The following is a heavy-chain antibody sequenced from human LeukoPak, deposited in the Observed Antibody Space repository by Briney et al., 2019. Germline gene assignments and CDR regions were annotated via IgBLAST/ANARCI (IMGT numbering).Heavy chain of an antibody. CDR3: AREGPVVIPTTPSSSYYYYMDV. J-gene: IGHJ6*03. D-gene: IGHD2-2*01. V-gene: IGHV3-33*01. Sequence: PGGSLRLSCAASGFTFSSYGMHWVRQAPGKGLEWVAVIWYDGSNKYYADSVKGRFTISRDNSKNTLYLQMNSLRAAETAVYYCAREGPVVIPTTPSSSYYYYMDVWGKGTTVTVSS. CDR1: GFTFSSYG. CDR2: IWYDGSNK.